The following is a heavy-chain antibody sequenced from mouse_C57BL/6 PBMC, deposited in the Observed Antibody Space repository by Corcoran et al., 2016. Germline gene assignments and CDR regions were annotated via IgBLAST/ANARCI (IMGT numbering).Heavy chain of an antibody. D-gene: IGHD1-1*01. CDR2: INTYSGVP. CDR1: GYTFTTYG. V-gene: IGHV9-3*01. J-gene: IGHJ3*01. CDR3: ARNPYYYGSSPFAY. Sequence: QIQLVQSGPELKKPGETVKISCKASGYTFTTYGMSWVKQAPGKGLKWMGWINTYSGVPTYADDFKGRFAFSLETSASTAYLQINNLKNEDTATYFCARNPYYYGSSPFAYWGQGTLVTVSA.